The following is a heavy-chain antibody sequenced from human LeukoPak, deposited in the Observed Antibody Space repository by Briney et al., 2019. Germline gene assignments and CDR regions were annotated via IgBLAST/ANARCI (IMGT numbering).Heavy chain of an antibody. V-gene: IGHV3-53*01. J-gene: IGHJ4*02. CDR3: ATVPTSFGSGRGY. CDR2: IYSGGTT. Sequence: GGSLRLSCAASGFTVSSHYMSWVRQAPGKGLEWVSVIYSGGTTSYADSVKGRFTISRDNSQNTLYFQMNSLRTEDTAVYYCATVPTSFGSGRGYWGQGTLVTVSS. CDR1: GFTVSSHY. D-gene: IGHD3-10*01.